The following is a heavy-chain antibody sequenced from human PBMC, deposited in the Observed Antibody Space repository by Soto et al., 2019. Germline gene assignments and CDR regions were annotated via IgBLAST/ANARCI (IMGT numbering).Heavy chain of an antibody. CDR3: TTGSSGWAQGGFDP. CDR2: IKSKTDGGTT. V-gene: IGHV3-15*05. CDR1: GFTFSNAW. J-gene: IGHJ5*02. D-gene: IGHD6-19*01. Sequence: EVQLVESGGGLVKPGGSLRLSCAASGFTFSNAWMSWVRQAPGKGLEWVGRIKSKTDGGTTDYAAPVKGRFTISRDDSKNTLYLQMNSLKTEDTAVYYCTTGSSGWAQGGFDPGGQGTRVTVSS.